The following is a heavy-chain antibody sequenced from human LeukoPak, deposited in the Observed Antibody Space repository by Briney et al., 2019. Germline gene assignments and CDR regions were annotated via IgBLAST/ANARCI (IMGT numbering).Heavy chain of an antibody. CDR2: IIPIFGTA. CDR1: GGTFISYA. V-gene: IGHV1-69*05. CDR3: ARDLGSGYSWFDP. D-gene: IGHD3-3*01. J-gene: IGHJ5*02. Sequence: GASVKVSCKASGGTFISYAISWGRQAPGQGREWRGGIIPIFGTAKYAQKFQGRVTITTDEATRTDYIEMGRLRAEDTAVYYCARDLGSGYSWFDPWGQGTLVTVSS.